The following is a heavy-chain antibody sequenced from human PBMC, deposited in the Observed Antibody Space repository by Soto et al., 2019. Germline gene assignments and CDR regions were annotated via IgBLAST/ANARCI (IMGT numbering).Heavy chain of an antibody. J-gene: IGHJ6*03. CDR2: LSGTGGNT. Sequence: EVQLLESGGDLVQPGGSLRLSCAASGFIFSSYAMSWVRQAPGKGLEWVSSLSGTGGNTYYVDSVKGRFIISRDNSKNTLYLQMNNLRAEDAAVYYCAKYEFWTDMGRYYYYHMDVWGKGTTVTISS. CDR1: GFIFSSYA. D-gene: IGHD3-3*01. V-gene: IGHV3-23*01. CDR3: AKYEFWTDMGRYYYYHMDV.